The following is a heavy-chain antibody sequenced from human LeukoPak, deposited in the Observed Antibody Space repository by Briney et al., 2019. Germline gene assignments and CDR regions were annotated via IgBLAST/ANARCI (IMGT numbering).Heavy chain of an antibody. CDR2: VYTSGST. J-gene: IGHJ4*02. V-gene: IGHV4-4*07. CDR3: ARDGYYYDSSGYGLDY. Sequence: SETLSLTCTVSGGSISSYYWSWIRQPAGKGLEWIGRVYTSGSTNYNPSLKSRVTMSVDTSKNQFSLKLSSVTAADTAVYYCARDGYYYDSSGYGLDYWGQGTLVTVSS. D-gene: IGHD3-22*01. CDR1: GGSISSYY.